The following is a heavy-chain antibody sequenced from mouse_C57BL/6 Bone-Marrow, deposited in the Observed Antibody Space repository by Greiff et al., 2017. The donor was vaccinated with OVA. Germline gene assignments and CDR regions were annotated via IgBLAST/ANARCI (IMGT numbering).Heavy chain of an antibody. CDR1: GYAFTNYL. V-gene: IGHV1-54*01. CDR2: INPGSGGT. CDR3: GRSGNWARDH. D-gene: IGHD4-1*01. Sequence: QVQLQQSGAELVRPGTSVKVSCKASGYAFTNYLIEWVKQRPGQGLEWIGVINPGSGGTNYNEKFKGKATLTADNSSSTAYMQLSSQASEDSAGYLCGRSGNWARDHGGQGTTLTVSS. J-gene: IGHJ2*01.